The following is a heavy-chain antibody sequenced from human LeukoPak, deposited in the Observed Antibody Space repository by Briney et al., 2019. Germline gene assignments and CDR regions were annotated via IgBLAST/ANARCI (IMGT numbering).Heavy chain of an antibody. J-gene: IGHJ4*02. D-gene: IGHD6-19*01. CDR1: GYTFTGYY. Sequence: ASVKVSCKASGYTFTGYYMHWVRQAPGQGLEWMGIINPSGGSTSYAQKFQGRVTMTRDMSTSTVYMELSSLRSEDTAVYYCARVAVAGEADYWGQGTLVTVSS. CDR3: ARVAVAGEADY. V-gene: IGHV1-46*01. CDR2: INPSGGST.